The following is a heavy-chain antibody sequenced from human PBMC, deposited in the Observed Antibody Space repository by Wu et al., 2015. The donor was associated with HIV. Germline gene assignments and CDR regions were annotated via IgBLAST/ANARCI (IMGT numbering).Heavy chain of an antibody. J-gene: IGHJ4*02. Sequence: QVQLLQSGAELKKPGASVIVSCKASGYTFIDYYIYWVRKTPGQGLEWMGWINPNRGGVKYAQKFQGRVTMTRDTAVSTAYMELNSLTSDDTAVYYCARLQSLHGLYSNADSWGQGTLVTVSS. CDR2: INPNRGGV. CDR1: GYTFIDYY. CDR3: ARLQSLHGLYSNADS. D-gene: IGHD4-11*01. V-gene: IGHV1-2*02.